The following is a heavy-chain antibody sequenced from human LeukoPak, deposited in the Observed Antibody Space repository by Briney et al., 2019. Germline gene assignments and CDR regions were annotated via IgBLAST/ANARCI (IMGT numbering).Heavy chain of an antibody. Sequence: GSLRLSCEASGFTFRSYGMHWVRQAPGKGLEWVAVISYDGSDSHYAESVKGRFTTSRDNSKNTVYLQMNNVRAEDTAVYYCAKDRDYGDHDAFDVWGQGTLVSVST. V-gene: IGHV3-30*18. J-gene: IGHJ3*01. CDR3: AKDRDYGDHDAFDV. D-gene: IGHD4/OR15-4a*01. CDR1: GFTFRSYG. CDR2: ISYDGSDS.